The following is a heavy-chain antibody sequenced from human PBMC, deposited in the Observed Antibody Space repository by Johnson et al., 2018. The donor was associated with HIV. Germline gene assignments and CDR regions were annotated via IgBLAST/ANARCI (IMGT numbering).Heavy chain of an antibody. V-gene: IGHV3-30*03. J-gene: IGHJ3*02. CDR1: GFTFSSYG. CDR2: ISYDGSNK. Sequence: QVQLVESGGGVVQPGRSLRLSCAASGFTFSSYGMHWVRQAPGKGLEWVAVISYDGSNKYYADSVKGRFTISRDNSKNTLYLQMNSLRAEDTAVYYCAGGGGSSVAFDIWGQGTMVTVSS. D-gene: IGHD1-26*01. CDR3: AGGGGSSVAFDI.